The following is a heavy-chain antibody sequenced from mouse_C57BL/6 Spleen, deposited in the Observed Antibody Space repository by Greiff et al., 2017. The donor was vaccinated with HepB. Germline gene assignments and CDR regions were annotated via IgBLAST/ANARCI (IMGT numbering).Heavy chain of an antibody. CDR1: GFTFSSYA. CDR2: ISDGGSYT. D-gene: IGHD1-1*01. V-gene: IGHV5-4*03. J-gene: IGHJ3*01. CDR3: ANYGSSAYAY. Sequence: EVKAVESGGGLVKPGGSLKLSCAASGFTFSSYAMSWVRQTPEKRLEWVATISDGGSYTYYPDNVKGRFTISRDNAKNNLYLQMSHLKSEDTAMYYCANYGSSAYAYWGQGTLVTVSA.